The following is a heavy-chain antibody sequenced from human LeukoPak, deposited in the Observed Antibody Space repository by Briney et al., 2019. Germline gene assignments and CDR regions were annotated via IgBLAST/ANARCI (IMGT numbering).Heavy chain of an antibody. CDR3: ARAPYYYDSSGYGAFDI. CDR2: IYYSGST. V-gene: IGHV4-59*01. Sequence: PSETLSLTCTVSGGSISSYYWSWIRQPPGKGLEWIGCIYYSGSTNYNPSLKSRVTISVDTSKNQFSLKLSSATAADTAVYYCARAPYYYDSSGYGAFDIWGQGTMVTVSS. D-gene: IGHD3-22*01. CDR1: GGSISSYY. J-gene: IGHJ3*02.